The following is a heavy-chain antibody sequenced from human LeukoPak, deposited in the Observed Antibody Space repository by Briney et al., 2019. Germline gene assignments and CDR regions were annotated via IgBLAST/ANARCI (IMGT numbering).Heavy chain of an antibody. CDR2: IYSGGST. CDR1: GFTFSSYW. CDR3: ARGKWLLDY. V-gene: IGHV3-66*02. J-gene: IGHJ4*02. D-gene: IGHD3-22*01. Sequence: GGSLRLSCAASGFTFSSYWMSWVRQAPGKGLEWVSVIYSGGSTYYADSVKGRFTISRDNSKNTLYLQMNSLRAEDTAVYYCARGKWLLDYWGQGTLVTVSS.